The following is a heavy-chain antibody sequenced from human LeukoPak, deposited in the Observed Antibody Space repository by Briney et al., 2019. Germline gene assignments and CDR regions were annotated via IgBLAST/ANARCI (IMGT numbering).Heavy chain of an antibody. J-gene: IGHJ4*02. CDR2: ISSSSSYI. D-gene: IGHD3-22*01. CDR1: GFTFSSYS. Sequence: GGSLRLSCAASGFTFSSYSMNWVRQAPGKGLEWVSSISSSSSYIYYADSVKGRFTISRDNAKNSLYLQMNSLRAEDTAVYYCAKVRYYYDSSGYYPRYFDYWGQGTLVTVSS. V-gene: IGHV3-21*01. CDR3: AKVRYYYDSSGYYPRYFDY.